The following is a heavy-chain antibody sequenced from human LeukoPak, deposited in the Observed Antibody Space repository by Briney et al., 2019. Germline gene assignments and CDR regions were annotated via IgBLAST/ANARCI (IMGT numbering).Heavy chain of an antibody. CDR2: VYNTGST. D-gene: IGHD3-22*01. J-gene: IGHJ5*02. CDR3: VRADSSGYYRWFDP. CDR1: GGSINSGNYY. V-gene: IGHV4-30-4*01. Sequence: SETLSLTCTVSGGSINSGNYYWTWIRQPPGKGLEWIGYVYNTGSTYYNPSLKSRVTISINTSKNQFSLKLSSVTAADTAIYYCVRADSSGYYRWFDPRGQGTLVTVSS.